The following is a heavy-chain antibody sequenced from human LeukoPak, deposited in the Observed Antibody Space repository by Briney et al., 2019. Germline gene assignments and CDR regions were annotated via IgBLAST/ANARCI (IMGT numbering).Heavy chain of an antibody. CDR1: GGSISSSSYY. CDR3: ASYYGYFDHLGGGTWFDP. J-gene: IGHJ5*02. CDR2: IYYSGST. Sequence: PSETLSLTCTVSGGSISSSSYYWGWIRQPPGKGLEWIGSIYYSGSTYYNPSLKSRVTISVDTSKNQFSLRLTSVTTADTAVYYCASYYGYFDHLGGGTWFDPWGQGTLVTVSS. D-gene: IGHD3-9*01. V-gene: IGHV4-39*07.